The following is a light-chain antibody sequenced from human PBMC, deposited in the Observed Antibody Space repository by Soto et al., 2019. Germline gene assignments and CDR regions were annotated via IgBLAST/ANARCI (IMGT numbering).Light chain of an antibody. J-gene: IGLJ1*01. CDR2: DVS. V-gene: IGLV2-11*01. CDR1: SIDVGNSYL. Sequence: QSALTQPASVSGSPGQSITISCTGTSIDVGNSYLVSWYQQRPGKGPRLIIYDVSKRPSGVPDRFSGSKSGNTASLTISGLQAEDEADYYCCSYAGSYDYVFGTGTKLTVL. CDR3: CSYAGSYDYV.